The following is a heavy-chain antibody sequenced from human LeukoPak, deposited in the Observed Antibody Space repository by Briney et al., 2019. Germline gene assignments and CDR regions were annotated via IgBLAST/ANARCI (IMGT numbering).Heavy chain of an antibody. CDR2: INHSGSA. Sequence: PSETLSLTCVDSGGPFTIYYWCWIRQPPRKGLEWIWEINHSGSANYSPSLKSRVNLSFDLSKNQFHRKRNSVTCADMAGYYCSGPGAGDLDYWGQGTLVTVSS. CDR3: SGPGAGDLDY. CDR1: GGPFTIYY. J-gene: IGHJ4*02. D-gene: IGHD3-10*01. V-gene: IGHV4-34*01.